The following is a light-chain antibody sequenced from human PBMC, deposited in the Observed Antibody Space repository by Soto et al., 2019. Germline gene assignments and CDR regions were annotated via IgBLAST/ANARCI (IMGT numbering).Light chain of an antibody. V-gene: IGKV1-39*01. CDR1: QSISSY. CDR3: SQRYSISRT. CDR2: DAS. Sequence: DIQMTQSPASLSPSLGDRATITCRASQSISSYLNWYHQKPAKPPKLLLYDASSLKSGVPSRFSGSGSWTDFTLTISSLQPEDFATYYCSQRYSISRTFGQGTKVDIK. J-gene: IGKJ1*01.